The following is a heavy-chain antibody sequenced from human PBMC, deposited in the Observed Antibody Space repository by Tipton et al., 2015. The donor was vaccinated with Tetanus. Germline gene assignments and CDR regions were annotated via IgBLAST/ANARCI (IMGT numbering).Heavy chain of an antibody. CDR3: ARDQGGGRVARLNWFGP. Sequence: TLSLTCAVSGGSISSGGYFWNWIRHRPGKGLEWIGYIYYSGSTFYNLSLKSRVTISVDTSNNQFSLRLSSVTAADTAVYYCARDQGGGRVARLNWFGPWGQGTLVTVSS. J-gene: IGHJ5*02. CDR1: GGSISSGGYF. V-gene: IGHV4-31*11. CDR2: IYYSGST. D-gene: IGHD3-16*01.